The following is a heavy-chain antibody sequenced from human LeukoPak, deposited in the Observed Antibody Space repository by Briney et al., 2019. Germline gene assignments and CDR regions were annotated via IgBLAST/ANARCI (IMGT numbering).Heavy chain of an antibody. Sequence: GASVKVSCKASGYTFAAYYMHWVRQAPGQGLEWMGRINPNSGDTNYAQKFQGRVTMTRDTSISTAYMEVSRLRSDDTAVYYCARTLPNYYYGMDVWGQGTTVTVSS. CDR3: ARTLPNYYYGMDV. J-gene: IGHJ6*02. V-gene: IGHV1-2*06. D-gene: IGHD1-26*01. CDR1: GYTFAAYY. CDR2: INPNSGDT.